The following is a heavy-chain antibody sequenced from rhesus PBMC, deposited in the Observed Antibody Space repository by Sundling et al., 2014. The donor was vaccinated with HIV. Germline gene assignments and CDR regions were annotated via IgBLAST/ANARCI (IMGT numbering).Heavy chain of an antibody. CDR2: INSGRGST. D-gene: IGHD4-29*01. CDR3: AKDPSYGIGYFDL. V-gene: IGHV3S42*01. J-gene: IGHJ2*01. CDR1: GFTFSRYG. Sequence: EVQLVESGGGLVQPGGSLRLSCAASGFTFSRYGMYWVRQAPGKGLEWISGINSGRGSTYYADSVKGRFTISRDNSNNTLSLQMNSLRAEDSAVYYCAKDPSYGIGYFDLWGPGTPITISS.